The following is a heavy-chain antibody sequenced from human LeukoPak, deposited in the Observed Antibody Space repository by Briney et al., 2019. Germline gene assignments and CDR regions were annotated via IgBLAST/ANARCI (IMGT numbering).Heavy chain of an antibody. D-gene: IGHD6-13*01. CDR3: AKDGPYSSSWPDAFDI. J-gene: IGHJ3*02. V-gene: IGHV3-53*01. Sequence: GGSLRLSCAASGFTVSNNYMSWVRQAPGKGLEWVSVVYGGGSTYYADSVKGRFTISRDNSKNTLYLQMNSLRAEDTAVYYCAKDGPYSSSWPDAFDIWGQGTMVTVSS. CDR2: VYGGGST. CDR1: GFTVSNNY.